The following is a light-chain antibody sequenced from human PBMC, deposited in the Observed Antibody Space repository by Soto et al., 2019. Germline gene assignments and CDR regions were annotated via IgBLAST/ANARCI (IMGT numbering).Light chain of an antibody. CDR2: AAS. V-gene: IGKV3-20*01. Sequence: EIVLTQSPATLSLSPGERATLSCRASQSVTSNYLAWYQQKPGQAPRILIFAASSRATGIPDKFSGSGSGTDFTLTISRLEPEDSAVYYCQQYGSSPTWTFGQGTKVDIK. J-gene: IGKJ1*01. CDR3: QQYGSSPTWT. CDR1: QSVTSNY.